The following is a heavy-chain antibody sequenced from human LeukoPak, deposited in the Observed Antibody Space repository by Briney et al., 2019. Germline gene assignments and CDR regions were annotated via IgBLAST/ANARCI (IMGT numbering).Heavy chain of an antibody. Sequence: GGSLRLSCAASGFTFNDAWMNWVRQAPGKGLEWVGRIKRKTDGGTTDYAAPVKGRFTISRDDAKNTLYLQMNSLKTEDTAVYYCTTGNWGPHWGQGTLVTVSS. CDR2: IKRKTDGGTT. V-gene: IGHV3-15*07. D-gene: IGHD7-27*01. J-gene: IGHJ4*02. CDR1: GFTFNDAW. CDR3: TTGNWGPH.